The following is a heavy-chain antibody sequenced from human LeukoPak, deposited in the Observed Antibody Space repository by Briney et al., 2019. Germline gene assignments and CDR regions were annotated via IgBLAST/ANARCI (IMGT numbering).Heavy chain of an antibody. CDR3: ARSISYGDWYFDL. CDR2: IYTSGST. CDR1: GGSISSYY. D-gene: IGHD4-17*01. Sequence: PSGTLSLTCTVSGGSISSYYWSWIRQPAGKGLEWIGRIYTSGSTNYNPSLKSRVTMSVDTSKNQFSLKLSSVTAADTAVYYCARSISYGDWYFDLWGRGTLVTVSS. V-gene: IGHV4-4*07. J-gene: IGHJ2*01.